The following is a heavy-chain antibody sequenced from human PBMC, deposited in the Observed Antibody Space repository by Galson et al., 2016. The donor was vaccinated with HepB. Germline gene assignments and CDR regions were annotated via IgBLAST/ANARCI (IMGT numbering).Heavy chain of an antibody. Sequence: ETLSLTCTVSGGSISYYYWSWIRQPPGKGLEWIGYIYHSGSTNYNPSLKSRVTISVDTSKNQLSLKLSSVTAADTGLYYCARDDSGGWYGFLYGMDVWGHGTTVPLSS. CDR1: GGSISYYY. V-gene: IGHV4-59*01. J-gene: IGHJ6*02. CDR3: ARDDSGGWYGFLYGMDV. CDR2: IYHSGST. D-gene: IGHD6-19*01.